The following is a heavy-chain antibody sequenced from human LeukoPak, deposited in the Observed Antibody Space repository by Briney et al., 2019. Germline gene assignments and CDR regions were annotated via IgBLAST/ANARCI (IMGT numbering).Heavy chain of an antibody. V-gene: IGHV4-59*12. CDR3: ARDPSGGDRPEDWFDP. Sequence: SETLSLTCTVSGGSISSYYWSWIRQPPGKGLEWIGYIYYSGSTNYNPSLKSRVTMSVDTSKNQFSLKLSSVTAADTAVYYCARDPSGGDRPEDWFDPWGQGTLVTVSS. CDR1: GGSISSYY. CDR2: IYYSGST. J-gene: IGHJ5*02.